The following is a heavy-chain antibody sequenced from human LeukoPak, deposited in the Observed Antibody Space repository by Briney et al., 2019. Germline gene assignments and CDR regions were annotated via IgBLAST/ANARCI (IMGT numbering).Heavy chain of an antibody. CDR3: ARGYCSGGTCYLVENWLDP. J-gene: IGHJ5*02. D-gene: IGHD2-15*01. CDR1: GYTFTGYY. Sequence: ASVKVSCKASGYTFTGYYMHWVRQAPGQGLEWMGRINPNSGGTNYAQKFQGRVTMTRDTSISTAYMELSRLRSDDTAVYYCARGYCSGGTCYLVENWLDPWGQGTLVTVSS. CDR2: INPNSGGT. V-gene: IGHV1-2*06.